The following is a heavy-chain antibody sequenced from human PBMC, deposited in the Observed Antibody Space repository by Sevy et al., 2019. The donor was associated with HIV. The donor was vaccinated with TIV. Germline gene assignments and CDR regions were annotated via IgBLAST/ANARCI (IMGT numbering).Heavy chain of an antibody. D-gene: IGHD2-8*01. CDR2: LCFGCGEI. CDR3: AREGCTKPHDY. V-gene: IGHV3-23*01. CDR1: GFTFSKYS. J-gene: IGHJ4*02. Sequence: GGSLRLSCAASGFTFSKYSMSWVRQPPGKGLEWVSTLCFGCGEINYADSVKGRFTISRDNSKSSVYLQMNNLRPEETAVYYCAREGCTKPHDYWGQGTLVTVSS.